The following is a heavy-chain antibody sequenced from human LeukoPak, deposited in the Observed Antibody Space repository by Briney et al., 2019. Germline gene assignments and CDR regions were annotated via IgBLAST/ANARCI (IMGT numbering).Heavy chain of an antibody. CDR2: ITWNSGSI. Sequence: PGGSLRLSCAASGFTFSSAWMSWVRQAPGKGLEWVSGITWNSGSIAYADSVKGRFTISRDNAKNSLYLQMNSLTTDDVAFYYCTRSTGWYNYFDYWGQGALVTVSS. J-gene: IGHJ4*02. V-gene: IGHV3-9*03. CDR1: GFTFSSAW. D-gene: IGHD6-19*01. CDR3: TRSTGWYNYFDY.